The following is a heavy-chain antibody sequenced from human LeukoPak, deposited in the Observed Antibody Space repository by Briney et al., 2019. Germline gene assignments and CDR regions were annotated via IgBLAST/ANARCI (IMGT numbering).Heavy chain of an antibody. V-gene: IGHV4-34*01. CDR3: VRGRTDYYYYMDV. CDR1: GEPFSGYY. CDR2: ISESGST. J-gene: IGHJ6*03. Sequence: SETLSLICGVSGEPFSGYYWSWIRQPPGKGLEWIGDISESGSTNYNPSLKSRVTISVDPSKNQFSLKLTSMTAADTAVYFCVRGRTDYYYYMDVWGKGTTVTVSS.